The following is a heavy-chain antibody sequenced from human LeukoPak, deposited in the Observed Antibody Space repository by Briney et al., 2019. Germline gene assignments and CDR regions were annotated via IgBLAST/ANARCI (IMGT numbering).Heavy chain of an antibody. CDR1: GGTFSSYA. D-gene: IGHD6-13*01. CDR3: ARVAVAGPTGWFDP. V-gene: IGHV1-69*13. CDR2: IIPIFGTA. Sequence: ASVKVSCKASGGTFSSYAISWVRQAPGQGLEWMGGIIPIFGTANYAQKFQGRVTITADESTSTAYMELSSLRSEDTAVYYCARVAVAGPTGWFDPWGQGTLVTVSS. J-gene: IGHJ5*02.